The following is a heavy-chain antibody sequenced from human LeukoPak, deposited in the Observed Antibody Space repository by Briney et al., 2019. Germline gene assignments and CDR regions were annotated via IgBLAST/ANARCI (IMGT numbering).Heavy chain of an antibody. CDR3: ARGQVDDSIGSNWFDP. D-gene: IGHD4-11*01. J-gene: IGHJ5*02. V-gene: IGHV3-33*01. CDR2: IWYDGSNK. CDR1: GFTFSSHG. Sequence: GGSLRLSCAASGFTFSSHGMHWVRQAPGKGLEWVAVIWYDGSNKYYADSVKGRFTISRDNSKNTLYLQMNGLRAEDTAVYYCARGQVDDSIGSNWFDPWGQGTLVTVSS.